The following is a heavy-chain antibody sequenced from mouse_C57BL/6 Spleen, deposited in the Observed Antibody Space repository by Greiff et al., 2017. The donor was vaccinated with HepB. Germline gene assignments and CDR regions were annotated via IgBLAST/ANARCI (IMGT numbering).Heavy chain of an antibody. V-gene: IGHV1-76*01. Sequence: VQLQQSGAELVRPGASVKLSCKASGYTFTDYYINWVKQRPGQGLEWIARIYPGSGNTYYNEKFKGKATLTAEKSSSTAYMQLSSLTSEDSAVYFCARSGTTVVARGAMDYWGQGTSVTVSS. CDR1: GYTFTDYY. CDR2: IYPGSGNT. D-gene: IGHD1-1*01. CDR3: ARSGTTVVARGAMDY. J-gene: IGHJ4*01.